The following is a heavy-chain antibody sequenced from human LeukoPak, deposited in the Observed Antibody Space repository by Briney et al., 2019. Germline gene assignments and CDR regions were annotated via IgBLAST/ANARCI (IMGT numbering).Heavy chain of an antibody. CDR2: INPNSGGT. CDR3: ARELSPHNWNSVFNY. CDR1: GYTFTGYY. V-gene: IGHV1-2*02. J-gene: IGHJ4*02. D-gene: IGHD1-7*01. Sequence: ASVKVSCKASGYTFTGYYMHWVRQAPGQGLEWMGWINPNSGGTNYAQKFQGRVTITADKSTSTAYMELSSLRSEDTAVYYRARELSPHNWNSVFNYWGQGTLVTVSS.